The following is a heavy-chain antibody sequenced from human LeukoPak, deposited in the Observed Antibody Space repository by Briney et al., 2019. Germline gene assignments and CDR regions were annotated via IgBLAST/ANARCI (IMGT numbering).Heavy chain of an antibody. D-gene: IGHD3-10*01. CDR3: AKYLGSGTSFDD. Sequence: GGSLRLSCAASGFTFSSFAMTWVRQAPGKGLEWVSSISGSGGSTYYADSVQGRFTISRDNSKNTLYLQMNSLRAEDTAVYYCAKYLGSGTSFDDWGQGTLVTVST. CDR1: GFTFSSFA. J-gene: IGHJ4*02. CDR2: ISGSGGST. V-gene: IGHV3-23*01.